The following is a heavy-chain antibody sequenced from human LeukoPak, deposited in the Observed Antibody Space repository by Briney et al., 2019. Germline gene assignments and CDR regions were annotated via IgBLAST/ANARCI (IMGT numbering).Heavy chain of an antibody. D-gene: IGHD6-19*01. J-gene: IGHJ6*02. CDR2: IYYSGST. CDR1: GGSISSYY. V-gene: IGHV4-59*01. CDR3: ARDAVYSSGWYYYGMDV. Sequence: SETLSLTCTVSGGSISSYYWSWIRQPPGKGLEWLGYIYYSGSTNYNPSLKSRVTISVDTSKNQFSLKLSSVTAADTAVYYCARDAVYSSGWYYYGMDVWGQGTTVTVSS.